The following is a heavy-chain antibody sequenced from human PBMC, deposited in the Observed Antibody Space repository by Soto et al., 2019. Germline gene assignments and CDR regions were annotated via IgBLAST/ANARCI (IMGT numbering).Heavy chain of an antibody. CDR2: ISYDGSNK. V-gene: IGHV3-30*18. J-gene: IGHJ4*02. D-gene: IGHD4-17*01. Sequence: GESLKISCAASGFTFSSYGMHWVRQAPGKGLEWVAVISYDGSNKYYADSVKGRFTISRDNSKNTLYLQMNSLRAEDTAVYYCAKDREDHGDYVSDYWGQGTLVTVSS. CDR1: GFTFSSYG. CDR3: AKDREDHGDYVSDY.